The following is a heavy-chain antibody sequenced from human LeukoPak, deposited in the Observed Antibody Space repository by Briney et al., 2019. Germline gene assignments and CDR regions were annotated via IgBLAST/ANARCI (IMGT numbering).Heavy chain of an antibody. Sequence: GGSLRLSCAASRFNANNYWMHCVRQAPGKGLVWVSRINEDGRVTSYAGSVRGRFTISRDSVENTLHLQMNSLRAEDTAVYYCVKDFGGNSDYWGQGTLVTVSS. CDR3: VKDFGGNSDY. D-gene: IGHD4-23*01. V-gene: IGHV3-74*01. J-gene: IGHJ4*02. CDR2: INEDGRVT. CDR1: RFNANNYW.